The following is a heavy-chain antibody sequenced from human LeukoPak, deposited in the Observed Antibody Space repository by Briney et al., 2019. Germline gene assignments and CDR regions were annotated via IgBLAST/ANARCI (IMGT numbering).Heavy chain of an antibody. V-gene: IGHV3-15*01. Sequence: PGGSLRLSCAASGFTFSNAWMSWVRQAPGKGLEWVGRIKSKTDGGTTDYAAPVKGRFTISRDDSKNTLYLQMNSLKTEDTAVYYCTTDRGNDDYGFSVVWGQGTLVTVSS. J-gene: IGHJ4*02. CDR2: IKSKTDGGTT. CDR3: TTDRGNDDYGFSVV. D-gene: IGHD4-17*01. CDR1: GFTFSNAW.